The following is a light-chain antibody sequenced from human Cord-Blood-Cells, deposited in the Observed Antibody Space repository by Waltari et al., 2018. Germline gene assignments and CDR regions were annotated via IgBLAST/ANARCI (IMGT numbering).Light chain of an antibody. J-gene: IGLJ1*01. Sequence: QSALTQPASVSGSPGQSITISCTGTSSEVGGYNYFSWYQQHPGKAPKLMIYEVSNRPSGVSIRFSGSKSGNTASLTISGLQAEDEADYYCSSYTSSSTYVFGTGTKVTVL. CDR3: SSYTSSSTYV. V-gene: IGLV2-14*01. CDR2: EVS. CDR1: SSEVGGYNY.